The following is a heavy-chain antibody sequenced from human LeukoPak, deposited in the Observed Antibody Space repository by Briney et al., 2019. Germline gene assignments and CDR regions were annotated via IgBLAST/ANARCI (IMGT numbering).Heavy chain of an antibody. Sequence: GGSLRLSCAASGFTFRSHWMTWVRQGPGKGLEWVATVNPDGRDKYYVDSVKGRFTISRDNGKNSLFLHMISLRAEDTALYYCARDLDYWGQETLVTVSS. CDR2: VNPDGRDK. CDR3: ARDLDY. J-gene: IGHJ4*02. V-gene: IGHV3-7*03. CDR1: GFTFRSHW.